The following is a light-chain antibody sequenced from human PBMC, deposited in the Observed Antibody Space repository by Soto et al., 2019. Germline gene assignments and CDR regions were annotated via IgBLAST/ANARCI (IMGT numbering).Light chain of an antibody. V-gene: IGKV3-11*01. CDR1: QSVSSS. J-gene: IGKJ3*01. Sequence: EIVLTQSPDTLSLSPGERATLSCRASQSVSSSLAWYQQKPGQAPRLLIYDASNRATGIPARFSGSGSGTDVTLTISSLEPEDFAAYYCQQHSNWPPEVTFGPGTKVDIK. CDR3: QQHSNWPPEVT. CDR2: DAS.